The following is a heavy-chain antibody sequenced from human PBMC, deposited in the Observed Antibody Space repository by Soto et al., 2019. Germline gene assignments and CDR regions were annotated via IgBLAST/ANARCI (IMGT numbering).Heavy chain of an antibody. J-gene: IGHJ5*02. CDR3: AKVGAYDDYIPAEAFDR. CDR1: GGTFSSYT. V-gene: IGHV1-69*02. CDR2: IIPILGIA. Sequence: QVQLVQSGAEVKKPGCSVKASCKASGGTFSSYTISWVRQAPGPGLEWMGRIIPILGIANYAQKFQGRVTITADKSTSTAYSGVSSLRSKDTAVYYCAKVGAYDDYIPAEAFDRSGHGTLVTVSS. D-gene: IGHD4-17*01.